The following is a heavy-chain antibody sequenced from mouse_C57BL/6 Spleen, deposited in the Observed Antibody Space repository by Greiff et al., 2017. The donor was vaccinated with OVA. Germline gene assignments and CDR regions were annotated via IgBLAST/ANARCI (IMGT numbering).Heavy chain of an antibody. CDR3: ARERNYYSNYVAMDY. J-gene: IGHJ4*01. Sequence: EVHLVESEGGLVQPGSSMKLSCTASGFTFSDYYMAWVRQVPEKGLEWVANINYDGSSTYYLDSLKSRFIISRDNAKNILYLQMSSLKSEDTATYYCARERNYYSNYVAMDYWGQGTSVTVSS. CDR2: INYDGSST. D-gene: IGHD2-5*01. V-gene: IGHV5-16*01. CDR1: GFTFSDYY.